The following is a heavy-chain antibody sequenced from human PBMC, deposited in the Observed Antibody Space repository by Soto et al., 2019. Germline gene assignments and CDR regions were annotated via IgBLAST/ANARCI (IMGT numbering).Heavy chain of an antibody. J-gene: IGHJ4*02. Sequence: EVQLVESGGGLVKPGRSLRLSCTASGFTFGDYAMSWFRQAPGKGLEWVGFIRTNTYGGTTEYAASVKGRFTIARDDSKSIAYLQMNSLKTEDTAVYYCRKAVAGSDHGGQGTLVTVSS. D-gene: IGHD6-19*01. V-gene: IGHV3-49*05. CDR3: RKAVAGSDH. CDR2: IRTNTYGGTT. CDR1: GFTFGDYA.